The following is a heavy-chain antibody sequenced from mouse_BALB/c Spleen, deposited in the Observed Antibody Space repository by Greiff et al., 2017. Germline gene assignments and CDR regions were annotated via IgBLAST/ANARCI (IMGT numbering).Heavy chain of an antibody. V-gene: IGHV1-69*02. Sequence: VQLQQSGAELVKPGASVKLSCKASGYTFTSYYMYWVKQRPGQGLEWIGEIDPSDSYTNYNQKFKGKATLTVDKSSSTAYMQLSSLTSEDSAVYYCARSPVITTAVTDYWGQGTTLTVSS. CDR3: ARSPVITTAVTDY. D-gene: IGHD1-1*01. J-gene: IGHJ2*01. CDR1: GYTFTSYY. CDR2: IDPSDSYT.